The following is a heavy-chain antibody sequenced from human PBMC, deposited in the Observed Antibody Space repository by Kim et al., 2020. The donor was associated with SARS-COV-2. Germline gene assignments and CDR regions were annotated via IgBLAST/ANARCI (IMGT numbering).Heavy chain of an antibody. J-gene: IGHJ6*02. V-gene: IGHV3-23*01. CDR3: AKDHAASLYGMDV. Sequence: YADSGESRITIYRDNYKNTLYLQMHSLRAEDTDVYYCAKDHAASLYGMDVWGQGTTVTVSS.